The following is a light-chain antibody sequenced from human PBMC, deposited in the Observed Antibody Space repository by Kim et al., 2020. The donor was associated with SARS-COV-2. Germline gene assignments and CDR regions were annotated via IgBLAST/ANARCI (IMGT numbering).Light chain of an antibody. V-gene: IGKV1-5*01. Sequence: GDRFTITCRASQSINGWLAWYQQKPGKAPKLLIYDASSLESGVPSSFSGSGSGTEFTLTINSLQPDDFATYFCQQYNSYPRTFGQGTKLEI. CDR3: QQYNSYPRT. CDR1: QSINGW. J-gene: IGKJ2*01. CDR2: DAS.